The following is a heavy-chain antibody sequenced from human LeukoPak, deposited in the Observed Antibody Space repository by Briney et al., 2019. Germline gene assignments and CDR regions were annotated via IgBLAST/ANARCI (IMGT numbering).Heavy chain of an antibody. CDR3: ASVYTAMVVDY. D-gene: IGHD5-18*01. CDR2: IYYSGST. CDR1: GGSISSGGYY. Sequence: PSETLSLTSTVSGGSISSGGYYWSWIRQHPGKGLEWIGYIYYSGSTYYNPSLKSRVTISVDTSKNQFSLKLSSVTAADTAVYYCASVYTAMVVDYWGQGTLVTVSS. V-gene: IGHV4-31*03. J-gene: IGHJ4*02.